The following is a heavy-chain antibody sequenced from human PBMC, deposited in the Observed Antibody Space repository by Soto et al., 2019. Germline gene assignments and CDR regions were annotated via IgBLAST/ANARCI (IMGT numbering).Heavy chain of an antibody. CDR2: IYYSGST. V-gene: IGHV4-59*08. J-gene: IGHJ4*02. CDR1: GGSISSYY. CDR3: ASRTGTTTGGFDY. Sequence: SETLSLTCTVSGGSISSYYWSWIRQPPGKGLEWIGYIYYSGSTNYNPSLKSRVTISVDTSKNQFSLKLSSVTAADTAVYYCASRTGTTTGGFDYWGQGTLVTVS. D-gene: IGHD1-1*01.